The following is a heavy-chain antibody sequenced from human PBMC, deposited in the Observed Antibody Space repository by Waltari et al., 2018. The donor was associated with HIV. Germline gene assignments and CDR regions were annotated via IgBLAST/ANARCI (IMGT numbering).Heavy chain of an antibody. CDR3: ARGDSTTFNSPLHSKGPGDY. CDR2: FNPATGRT. J-gene: IGHJ4*02. Sequence: QVQLMQSGAEMKKPGASVKLSCKTSGYTFTSLYLHWLRRAPGQGLEWLGVFNPATGRTMFSQNFHGRLTLTGDTSTTTVYMELSSLTSEDTAIYYCARGDSTTFNSPLHSKGPGDYWGQGTLVTVSS. V-gene: IGHV1-46*01. D-gene: IGHD4-4*01. CDR1: GYTFTSLY.